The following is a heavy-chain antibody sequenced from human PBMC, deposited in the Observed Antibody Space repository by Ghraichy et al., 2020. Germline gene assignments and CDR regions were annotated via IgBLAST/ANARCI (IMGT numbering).Heavy chain of an antibody. CDR2: IYYSGTA. CDR3: ATPYGYFQAPPYWFFDL. Sequence: SETLSLTCTVSGGSISSTTHYWGWFRQTPGKGLEWLGSIYYSGTANDNPSLQSRVSMSMDTSTTQFSLKLTPVTAPDTAVYYLATPYGYFQAPPYWFFDLWGRGTLVTVSS. D-gene: IGHD3-9*01. V-gene: IGHV4-39*01. CDR1: GGSISSTTHY. J-gene: IGHJ2*01.